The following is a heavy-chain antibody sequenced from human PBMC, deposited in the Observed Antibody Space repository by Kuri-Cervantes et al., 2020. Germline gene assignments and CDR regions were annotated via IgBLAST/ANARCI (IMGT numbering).Heavy chain of an antibody. Sequence: GESLKISCAASGFTFSDHYVTWIRQAPGKGLELVSYISGSGTTIYYADSVKGRFTISRDNAKNSLYLQMNSLRAEDTAIYYCAKAVLLWGQGTTVTVSS. CDR1: GFTFSDHY. CDR2: ISGSGTTI. V-gene: IGHV3-11*01. J-gene: IGHJ6*02. CDR3: AKAVLL. D-gene: IGHD4/OR15-4a*01.